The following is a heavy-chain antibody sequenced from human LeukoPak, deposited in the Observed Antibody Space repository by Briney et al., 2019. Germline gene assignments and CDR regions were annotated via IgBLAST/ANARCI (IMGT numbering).Heavy chain of an antibody. CDR2: IRGAGGSK. CDR1: GFTFDVYA. D-gene: IGHD5-18*01. V-gene: IGHV3-43*02. CDR3: AIDRGYSYGFYYFDY. Sequence: HVGSLRLSCAASGFTFDVYAMHWGREAPRHGLEWFSLIRGAGGSKYYADSLKGRFTISRDNIKVALYLQMNSLRTEYTALYYCAIDRGYSYGFYYFDYWGQGTLVTVSS. J-gene: IGHJ4*02.